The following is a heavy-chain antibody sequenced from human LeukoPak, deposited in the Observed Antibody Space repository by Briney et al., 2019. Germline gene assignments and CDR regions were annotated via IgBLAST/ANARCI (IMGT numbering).Heavy chain of an antibody. CDR1: GFTFSSYG. CDR3: ATSTLTYSGSYDAFDI. D-gene: IGHD1-26*01. J-gene: IGHJ3*02. CDR2: ISYDGSNK. V-gene: IGHV3-30*03. Sequence: PGGSLRLSCAASGFTFSSYGMHWVRQAPGKGLEWVAVISYDGSNKYYADSVKGRFTISRDNSKNTLYLQINSLRAEDTAVYYCATSTLTYSGSYDAFDIWGQGTMVTVSS.